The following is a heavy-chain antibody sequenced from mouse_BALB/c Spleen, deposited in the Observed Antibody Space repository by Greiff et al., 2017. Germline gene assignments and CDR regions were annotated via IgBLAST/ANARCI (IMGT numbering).Heavy chain of an antibody. D-gene: IGHD1-1*01. CDR3: ARETTPFAY. CDR2: INSNGGST. V-gene: IGHV5-6-3*01. CDR1: GFTFSSYG. Sequence: EVKLQESGGGLVQPGGSLKLSCAASGFTFSSYGMSWVRQTPDKRLELVATINSNGGSTYYPDSVKGRFTISRDNAKNTLYLQMSSLKSEDTAMYYCARETTPFAYWGQGTLVTVSA. J-gene: IGHJ3*01.